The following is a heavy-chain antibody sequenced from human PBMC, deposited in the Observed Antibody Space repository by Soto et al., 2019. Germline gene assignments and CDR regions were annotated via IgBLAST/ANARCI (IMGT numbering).Heavy chain of an antibody. CDR1: GGTFSSYA. CDR2: IIPIFGTA. CDR3: ARAKEYSSSSVYYGMDV. J-gene: IGHJ6*02. D-gene: IGHD6-6*01. Sequence: QVQLVQSGAEVKKPGSSVKVSCKASGGTFSSYAISWVRQAPGQGLEWMGGIIPIFGTANYAQKFQGRVTITADKSTCTAYMELSSLRSEDTAVYYCARAKEYSSSSVYYGMDVWGQGTTVTVSS. V-gene: IGHV1-69*06.